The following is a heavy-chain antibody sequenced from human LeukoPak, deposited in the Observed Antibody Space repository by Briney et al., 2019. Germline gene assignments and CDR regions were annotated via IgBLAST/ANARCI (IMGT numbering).Heavy chain of an antibody. Sequence: ASVKVSCKASGFTFSSYGISWVRQAPGQGLEWMGWISACNGDTNYAQKLQGRVTMTTDTSTSTAYMELRSLRSDDTAVYYCARDQNSAYSSSLDYWGQGTLVTVSS. D-gene: IGHD6-13*01. J-gene: IGHJ4*02. V-gene: IGHV1-18*01. CDR1: GFTFSSYG. CDR3: ARDQNSAYSSSLDY. CDR2: ISACNGDT.